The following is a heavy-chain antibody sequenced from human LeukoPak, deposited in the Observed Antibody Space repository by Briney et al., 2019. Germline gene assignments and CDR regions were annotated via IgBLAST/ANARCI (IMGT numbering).Heavy chain of an antibody. CDR3: VKTYYDILTGYYRKFDY. D-gene: IGHD3-9*01. J-gene: IGHJ4*02. Sequence: GSLRLSCAASGFTFSSYAMSWVRQAPGKGLEWVSAISGSGGSTYYADSVKGRFTISRDNSKNTLYLQMNSLRAEDTAVYYCVKTYYDILTGYYRKFDYWGQGTLVTVSS. V-gene: IGHV3-23*01. CDR1: GFTFSSYA. CDR2: ISGSGGST.